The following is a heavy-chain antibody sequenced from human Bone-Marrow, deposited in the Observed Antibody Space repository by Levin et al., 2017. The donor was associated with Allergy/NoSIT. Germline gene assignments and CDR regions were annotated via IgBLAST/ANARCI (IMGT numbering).Heavy chain of an antibody. J-gene: IGHJ6*03. Sequence: SVKVSCKASGGTFSSYAISWVRQATGQGLEWMGGIIPIFGTANYAQKFQGRVTITADKSTSTAYMELSSLGSEDTAVYYCARSKGYDYYMDVWGKGTTVTVSS. D-gene: IGHD4-11*01. CDR3: ARSKGYDYYMDV. CDR1: GGTFSSYA. V-gene: IGHV1-69*06. CDR2: IIPIFGTA.